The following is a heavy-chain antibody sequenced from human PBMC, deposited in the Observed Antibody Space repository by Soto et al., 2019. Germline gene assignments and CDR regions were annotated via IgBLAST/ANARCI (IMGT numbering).Heavy chain of an antibody. D-gene: IGHD6-13*01. CDR2: ISAYNGNT. CDR1: GYTFTSYG. Sequence: ASVKVSCKXSGYTFTSYGISWVRQAPGQGLEWMGWISAYNGNTNYAQKLQGRVTMTTDTSTSTAYMELRSLRSDDTAVYYCARQRYAADPFDYWGQGTLVTAPQ. J-gene: IGHJ4*02. V-gene: IGHV1-18*04. CDR3: ARQRYAADPFDY.